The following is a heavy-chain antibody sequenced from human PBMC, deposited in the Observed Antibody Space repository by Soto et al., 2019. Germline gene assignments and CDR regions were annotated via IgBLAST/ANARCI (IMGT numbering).Heavy chain of an antibody. J-gene: IGHJ3*02. CDR1: GGSISSYY. D-gene: IGHD4-17*01. V-gene: IGHV4-59*01. Sequence: QVQLQESGPGLVKPSETLSLTCTVSGGSISSYYWSWIRQPPGKGLEWIGYIYYSGSTNYNPSLKNRATLSVVTSKNPSPLKLSPLTAADTAVYYCASWTTVTPERFDACDIWGQGTMVTVSS. CDR3: ASWTTVTPERFDACDI. CDR2: IYYSGST.